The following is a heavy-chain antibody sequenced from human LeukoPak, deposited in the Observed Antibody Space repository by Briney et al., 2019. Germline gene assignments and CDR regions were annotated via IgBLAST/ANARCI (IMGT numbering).Heavy chain of an antibody. V-gene: IGHV3-23*01. Sequence: PGGSLRLSCAASGFTFSSYAMSWVRQAPGKGLEWVSAISGSGGSTYYADSVKGRFTISRDNSKNTLYLQMNSLRAEDTAVYYCAKDPGLSRFFTMIEEFDIWGQGTMVTVSS. CDR2: ISGSGGST. J-gene: IGHJ3*02. D-gene: IGHD3-22*01. CDR3: AKDPGLSRFFTMIEEFDI. CDR1: GFTFSSYA.